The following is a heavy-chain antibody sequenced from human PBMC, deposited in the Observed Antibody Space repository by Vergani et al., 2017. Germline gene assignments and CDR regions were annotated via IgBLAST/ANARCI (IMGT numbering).Heavy chain of an antibody. D-gene: IGHD2-2*01. J-gene: IGHJ4*02. V-gene: IGHV1-69*01. CDR2: IIPIFGTA. CDR3: ARLDCSSTSCYETTFDY. Sequence: QVQLVQSGAEVKKPGSSVKVSCKASGGTFSSYAISWVRHAPGQGLEWMGGIIPIFGTANYAQKFQGRVTITADESTSTAYMELSSLRSEDTAVYYCARLDCSSTSCYETTFDYWGQGTLVTVSS. CDR1: GGTFSSYA.